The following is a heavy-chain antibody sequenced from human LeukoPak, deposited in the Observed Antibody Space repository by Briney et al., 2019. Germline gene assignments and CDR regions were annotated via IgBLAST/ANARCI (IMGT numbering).Heavy chain of an antibody. D-gene: IGHD4-11*01. CDR2: INPNSGGT. V-gene: IGHV1-2*02. Sequence: ASVEVSCKASGYTFTDYYIHWVRQAPGQGLEWMGWINPNSGGTNYAQKFQGRVTMTRDTSISTAYTELSRLRSDDTAVYYCARGEDYEYFQQWGQGTLVTVSS. CDR3: ARGEDYEYFQQ. J-gene: IGHJ1*01. CDR1: GYTFTDYY.